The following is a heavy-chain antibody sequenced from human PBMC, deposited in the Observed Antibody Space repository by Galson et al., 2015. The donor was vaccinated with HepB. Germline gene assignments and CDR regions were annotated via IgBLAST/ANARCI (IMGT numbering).Heavy chain of an antibody. CDR3: AKPAILNSGWFDY. CDR1: GFTFSSYG. J-gene: IGHJ4*02. CDR2: ISYDGSNK. D-gene: IGHD6-19*01. V-gene: IGHV3-30*18. Sequence: SLRLSCAASGFTFSSYGMHWVRQAPGKGLEWVAVISYDGSNKYYADSVKGRFTISRDNSKNTLYLQMNSLRAEDTAVYYCAKPAILNSGWFDYWGQGTLVTVSS.